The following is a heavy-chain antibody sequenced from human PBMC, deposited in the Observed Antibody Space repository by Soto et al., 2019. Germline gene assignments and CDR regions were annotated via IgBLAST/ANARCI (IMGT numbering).Heavy chain of an antibody. D-gene: IGHD3-10*01. CDR3: AKGTSSEFLLSFDD. CDR2: ITASASHS. J-gene: IGHJ4*01. CDR1: GFPSSTYGFSTYA. V-gene: IGHV3-23*01. Sequence: EVQLLQSGGGLVQPGGSLRLSCMASGFPSSTYGFSTYAMTWVRQPPGKGLEWVSVITASASHSSYADSVKGRFTISRDNSRNTLFLQMDSLRADDTAVYFCAKGTSSEFLLSFDDWGHGTLVTVSS.